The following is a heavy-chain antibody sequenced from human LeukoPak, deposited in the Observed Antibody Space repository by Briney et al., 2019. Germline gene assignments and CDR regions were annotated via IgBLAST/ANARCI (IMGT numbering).Heavy chain of an antibody. CDR2: IIPICGTA. J-gene: IGHJ6*04. CDR3: ASTVDIVTGYAQYYYYGMDV. Sequence: AASLKLSCTASGGTFSSYAISWVRQAPGQGLEWMSCIIPICGTAYYAEKFQGRVTITADESTSTAYMELSSLRSEDTAVYYCASTVDIVTGYAQYYYYGMDVWGKGTTVTVSS. V-gene: IGHV1-69*01. CDR1: GGTFSSYA. D-gene: IGHD3-9*01.